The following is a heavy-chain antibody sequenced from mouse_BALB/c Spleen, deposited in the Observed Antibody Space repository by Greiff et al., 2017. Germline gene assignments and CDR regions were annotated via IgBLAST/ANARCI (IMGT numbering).Heavy chain of an antibody. CDR1: GYTFTDYW. D-gene: IGHD2-3*01. V-gene: IGHV1-69*01. CDR2: IDTSDSYT. Sequence: QVQLQQSGAELVMPGASVKMSCKASGYTFTDYWMHWVKQRPGQGLEWIGAIDTSDSYTSYNQKFKGKATLTVDESSSTAYMQLSSLTSEDSAVYYCARYPSMDYWGQGTTLTVSS. J-gene: IGHJ2*01. CDR3: ARYPSMDY.